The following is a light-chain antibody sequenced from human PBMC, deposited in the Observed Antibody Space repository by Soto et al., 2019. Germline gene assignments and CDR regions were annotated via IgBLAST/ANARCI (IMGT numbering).Light chain of an antibody. Sequence: QSVLTQPPSVSGAPGQRVAISCTGSSSNIGADYDVHWYQQLPGTAPKRLIYGDNNRPSGVPDRFSGSKSADTASLTISGLQSEDEADYYCCSYAGNRVIFGGGTKLTVL. CDR1: SSNIGADYD. V-gene: IGLV1-40*01. J-gene: IGLJ2*01. CDR3: CSYAGNRVI. CDR2: GDN.